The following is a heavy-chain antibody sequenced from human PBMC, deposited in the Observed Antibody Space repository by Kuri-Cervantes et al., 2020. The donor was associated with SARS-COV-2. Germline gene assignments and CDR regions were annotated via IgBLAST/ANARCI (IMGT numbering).Heavy chain of an antibody. D-gene: IGHD3-10*01. V-gene: IGHV4-39*07. CDR2: IYYSGST. Sequence: GSLRLSCTVSGGSISSSSYYWGWIRQPPGKGLEWIGSIYYSGSTYYNPSPKSRVTISVDTSKNQFSLKLSSVTAADTAVYYCARGRGDYYYYYGMDVWGQGTTVTVSS. CDR1: GGSISSSSYY. CDR3: ARGRGDYYYYYGMDV. J-gene: IGHJ6*02.